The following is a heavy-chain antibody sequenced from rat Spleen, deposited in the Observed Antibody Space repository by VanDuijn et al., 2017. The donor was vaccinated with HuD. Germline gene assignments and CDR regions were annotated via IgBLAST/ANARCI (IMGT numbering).Heavy chain of an antibody. V-gene: IGHV5-19*01. D-gene: IGHD4-3*01. CDR3: ATADSGYGWFAY. CDR1: GFTFNNYW. CDR2: ISPSGGST. Sequence: EVQLVESGGGLVQPGRSLKLSCVASGFTFNNYWMTWIRQAPTKGLEWVASISPSGGSTYYRDSVKGRFTISRDNAKSTLYLQMDSLRSEDTATYYCATADSGYGWFAYWGQGTLVTVSS. J-gene: IGHJ3*01.